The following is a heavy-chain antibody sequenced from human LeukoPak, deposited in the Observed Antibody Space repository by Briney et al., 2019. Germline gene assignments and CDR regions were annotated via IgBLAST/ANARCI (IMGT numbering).Heavy chain of an antibody. J-gene: IGHJ4*02. CDR3: SSQPAVLDLDC. Sequence: GGSLRLXCAASGFAFSSYWMTWVRQAPGKGLEWVANIKPDGSGKNYVDSVKGRFTISRDNAKSSLYLQMKGLRVEDTAVYYCSSQPAVLDLDCWGQGTLVTVSS. D-gene: IGHD6-19*01. V-gene: IGHV3-7*01. CDR1: GFAFSSYW. CDR2: IKPDGSGK.